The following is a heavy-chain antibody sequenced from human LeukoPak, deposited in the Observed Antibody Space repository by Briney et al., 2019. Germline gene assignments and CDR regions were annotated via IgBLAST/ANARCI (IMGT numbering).Heavy chain of an antibody. CDR3: AKLTPMGSY. D-gene: IGHD5-18*01. V-gene: IGHV3-9*01. CDR1: GFTFDDYA. CDR2: ISWNSGSI. Sequence: PGGSLRLSCAASGFTFDDYAMHWVRQAPGKGLEWVSGISWNSGSIGYADSVKGRFTISRDNAKNSLYLQMNSLRAEDTALYYCAKLTPMGSYWGQGTLVTVSS. J-gene: IGHJ4*02.